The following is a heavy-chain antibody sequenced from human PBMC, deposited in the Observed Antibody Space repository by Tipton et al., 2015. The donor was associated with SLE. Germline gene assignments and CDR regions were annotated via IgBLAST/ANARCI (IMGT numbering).Heavy chain of an antibody. CDR2: IYYSGST. Sequence: TLSLTCTVSGGSISSHYCRWIRQPPGKGLEWIGYIYYSGSTNYNPSLKSRVTISVDTSKNQFSLKLSSVTAADTAVYYCARDLMMITFGGVIAGYCIDVWGQGTTVTVSS. V-gene: IGHV4-59*11. D-gene: IGHD3-16*02. CDR1: GGSISSHY. J-gene: IGHJ6*02. CDR3: ARDLMMITFGGVIAGYCIDV.